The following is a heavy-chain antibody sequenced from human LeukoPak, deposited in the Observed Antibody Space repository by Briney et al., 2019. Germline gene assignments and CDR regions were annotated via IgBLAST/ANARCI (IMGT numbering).Heavy chain of an antibody. Sequence: SETLSLTCTVSGGSISSGSYYWSWIRQPAGKGLEWIGRIYTSGSTNYNPSLKSRVTISVDTSKNQFSLKLSSVTAADTAVYYCARDRAVTTLGWFDPWGQGTLVTVSS. CDR1: GGSISSGSYY. D-gene: IGHD4-11*01. CDR2: IYTSGST. J-gene: IGHJ5*02. CDR3: ARDRAVTTLGWFDP. V-gene: IGHV4-61*02.